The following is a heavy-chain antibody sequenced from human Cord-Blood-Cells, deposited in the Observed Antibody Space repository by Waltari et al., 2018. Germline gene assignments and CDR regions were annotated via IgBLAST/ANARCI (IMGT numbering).Heavy chain of an antibody. J-gene: IGHJ3*02. V-gene: IGHV3-21*01. CDR3: ASPLVGDDAFDI. CDR1: GFTFTSYS. D-gene: IGHD1-26*01. Sequence: EVQLVESGGGLVKPGGSLRLSCGAYGFTFTSYSMIWVRQAPGKGLEWVSSISSSSSYIYYADSVKGRFTISRDNAKNSLYLQMNSLRAEDTAVYYCASPLVGDDAFDIWGQGTMVTVSS. CDR2: ISSSSSYI.